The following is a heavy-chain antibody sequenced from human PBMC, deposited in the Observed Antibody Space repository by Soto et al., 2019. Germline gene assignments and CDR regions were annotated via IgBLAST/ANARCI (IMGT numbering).Heavy chain of an antibody. V-gene: IGHV3-74*01. Sequence: EVQLVESGGGLVQPGGSLRLSCAASGFTFSDYWMHWVRQAPGKGLEWVSRIKRDGSTTNYADSVKGRFTISRDNAKNTLYLEMNRLRVEDTADYYCARRAINYYYEDVWGKGTTVTVSS. J-gene: IGHJ6*03. CDR2: IKRDGSTT. CDR1: GFTFSDYW. CDR3: ARRAINYYYEDV.